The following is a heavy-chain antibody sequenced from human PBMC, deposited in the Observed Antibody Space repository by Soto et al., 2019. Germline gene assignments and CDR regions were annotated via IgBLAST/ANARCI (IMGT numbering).Heavy chain of an antibody. J-gene: IGHJ6*02. CDR3: AREPYEGSSTFYYYYYGMDV. Sequence: GXSVKDSCKASGGTFSSYAISWGRQAPGQGLEWMGGIIPIFGTANYAQKFQGRVTITADESTSTAYMELSSLRYEDTAVYYCAREPYEGSSTFYYYYYGMDVWGQGTTVTVSS. V-gene: IGHV1-69*01. CDR2: IIPIFGTA. D-gene: IGHD6-6*01. CDR1: GGTFSSYA.